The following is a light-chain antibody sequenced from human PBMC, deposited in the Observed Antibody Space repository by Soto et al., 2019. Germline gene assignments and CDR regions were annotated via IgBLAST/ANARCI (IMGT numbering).Light chain of an antibody. V-gene: IGLV1-47*01. Sequence: QSVLTQPPSASGTPGQRITISCSGISSNIGSNYVFWYQHLPGTAPKLLIYRNNQRPSGVPDRFSGSKSGTSASLAISGLRSEDETDYYCAAWDDSLSGVVFGGGTKLTVL. CDR1: SSNIGSNY. CDR2: RNN. J-gene: IGLJ2*01. CDR3: AAWDDSLSGVV.